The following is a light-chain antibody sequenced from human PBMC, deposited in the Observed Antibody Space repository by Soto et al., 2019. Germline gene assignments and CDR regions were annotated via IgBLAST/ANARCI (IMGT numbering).Light chain of an antibody. CDR3: QQYNSQWT. CDR1: ESIRTW. J-gene: IGKJ1*01. Sequence: DIQMTQSPSTLSASIGDRVTITCRASESIRTWLAWYQHKPGKAPKFLIYDASSLESGVPSRFSGSGSGTEFTLTISSLQPDDFATYYCQQYNSQWTFGQGTKVDIK. CDR2: DAS. V-gene: IGKV1-5*01.